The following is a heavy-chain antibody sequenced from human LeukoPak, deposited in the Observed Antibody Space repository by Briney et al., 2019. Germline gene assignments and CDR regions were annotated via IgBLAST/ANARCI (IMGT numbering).Heavy chain of an antibody. CDR1: GGSISSYY. CDR2: IYTSGST. J-gene: IGHJ3*02. D-gene: IGHD6-19*01. V-gene: IGHV4-4*07. CDR3: ARGDSSGWYADAFDI. Sequence: PSETLSLTCTVSGGSISSYYWSWIRQPAGKGLEWIGRIYTSGSTNYNPSLKSRVTMSVDTSKNQFSLKLSSVTAADTAVYYCARGDSSGWYADAFDIWGQGTMVTVSS.